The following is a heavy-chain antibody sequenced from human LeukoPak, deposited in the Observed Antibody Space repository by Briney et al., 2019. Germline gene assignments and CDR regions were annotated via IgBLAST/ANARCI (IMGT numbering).Heavy chain of an antibody. J-gene: IGHJ5*02. CDR3: ARDPSLVVVVAATGNWFDP. CDR1: GFTFSSYW. D-gene: IGHD2-15*01. CDR2: IKQEGSEK. Sequence: GGSLRLSCAASGFTFSSYWMSWVRQAPGKGLEWVANIKQEGSEKYYVDSVKGRFTISRDNAKNSLYLQMNSLRAEDTAVYYCARDPSLVVVVAATGNWFDPWGQGTLVTVSS. V-gene: IGHV3-7*01.